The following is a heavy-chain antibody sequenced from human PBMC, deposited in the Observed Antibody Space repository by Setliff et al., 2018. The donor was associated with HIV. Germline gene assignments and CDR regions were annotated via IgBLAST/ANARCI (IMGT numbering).Heavy chain of an antibody. D-gene: IGHD3-10*01. CDR3: ARAADYGSGSYIGY. V-gene: IGHV4-59*01. CDR2: IYYSGST. J-gene: IGHJ4*02. CDR1: GGSISSYY. Sequence: LSLTCTVSGGSISSYYWSWIRQPPGKGLEWIGYIYYSGSTNYNPSLKSRVTISVDTSKNQFSLKLSSVTAADTAVYYCARAADYGSGSYIGYWGQGTLVTVS.